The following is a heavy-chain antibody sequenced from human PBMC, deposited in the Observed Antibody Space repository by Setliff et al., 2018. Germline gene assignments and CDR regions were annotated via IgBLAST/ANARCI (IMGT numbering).Heavy chain of an antibody. D-gene: IGHD4-4*01. CDR3: ARDPLTTTVRHAFDI. CDR1: GGSISSSNW. J-gene: IGHJ3*02. Sequence: SETLSLTCAVSGGSISSSNWWSWVRQPPGKGLEWIGYISSGSTNYNPSLKSRVTISVDTSKNQFSLKLSSVTAADTAVYYCARDPLTTTVRHAFDIWGQGTMVTVSS. CDR2: ISSGST. V-gene: IGHV4-4*02.